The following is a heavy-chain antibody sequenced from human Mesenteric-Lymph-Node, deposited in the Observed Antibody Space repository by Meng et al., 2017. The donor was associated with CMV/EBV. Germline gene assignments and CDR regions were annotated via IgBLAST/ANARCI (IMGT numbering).Heavy chain of an antibody. Sequence: GGSLRLSCAASGFTFSSYWMSWVRQAPGKGLEWVANIKQDGSEKYYVDSVKGRFTISRDNAKNSLYLQMNSLRAEDTAVYYCARELFGELLYPRYYYYGMDVWGQGTTVTVSS. CDR2: IKQDGSEK. CDR1: GFTFSSYW. J-gene: IGHJ6*02. V-gene: IGHV3-7*01. D-gene: IGHD3-10*02. CDR3: ARELFGELLYPRYYYYGMDV.